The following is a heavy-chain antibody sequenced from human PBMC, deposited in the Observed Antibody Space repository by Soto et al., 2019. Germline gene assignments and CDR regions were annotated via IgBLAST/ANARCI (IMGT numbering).Heavy chain of an antibody. D-gene: IGHD6-19*01. CDR1: GYTFSSYG. J-gene: IGHJ4*02. CDR2: ISAYNGNT. Sequence: ASVKGSGKASGYTFSSYGIGGVRQAPGQGLEWMGWISAYNGNTNYAQKLQGRVTMTTDTSTSTAYMELRSLRSDDTAVYYCARDLSGWHPSHNIFDYWGQGTLVTVSS. CDR3: ARDLSGWHPSHNIFDY. V-gene: IGHV1-18*01.